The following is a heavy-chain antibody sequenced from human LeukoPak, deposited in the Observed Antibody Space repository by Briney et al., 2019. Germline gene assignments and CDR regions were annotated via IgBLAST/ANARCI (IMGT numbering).Heavy chain of an antibody. CDR1: GFTFSNYP. CDR2: ISSTGRYL. Sequence: GGSLRLSCAASGFTFSNYPMNWVRQAPGKGLEWVSSISSTGRYLYYADSVKGRFTISRDNAKNSLSLQMHTLRAEDTAVYSCARGGDDYRYSYYYMDAWGKGTTVTVS. J-gene: IGHJ6*03. CDR3: ARGGDDYRYSYYYMDA. V-gene: IGHV3-21*01. D-gene: IGHD4/OR15-4a*01.